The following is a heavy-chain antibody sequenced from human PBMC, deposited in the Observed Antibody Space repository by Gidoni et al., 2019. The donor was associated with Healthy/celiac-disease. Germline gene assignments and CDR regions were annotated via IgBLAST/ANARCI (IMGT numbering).Heavy chain of an antibody. CDR3: ARGAGEGYSSSPFDY. Sequence: QVQLQESGPGLVKPSETLSLTCTVSGGSISSYYWSWIRQPPGKGLEWIGYIYYSGSTNYNPSLKSRVTIAVDTSKNQFSLKLSSVTAADTAVYYCARGAGEGYSSSPFDYWGQGTLVTVSS. J-gene: IGHJ4*02. CDR2: IYYSGST. D-gene: IGHD6-13*01. CDR1: GGSISSYY. V-gene: IGHV4-59*01.